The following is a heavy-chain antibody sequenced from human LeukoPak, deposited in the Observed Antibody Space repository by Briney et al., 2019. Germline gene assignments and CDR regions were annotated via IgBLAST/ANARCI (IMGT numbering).Heavy chain of an antibody. D-gene: IGHD6-6*01. CDR1: GFTFSSYA. CDR3: ARVSSSSRGYYYDYYMDV. V-gene: IGHV3-7*04. J-gene: IGHJ6*03. Sequence: GSLRLSCAASGFTFSSYAMSWVRQAPGKGLEWVANVKQDGGERYYVDSVEGRFTISRDNAKNSLYLQMNSLRADDTAVYYCARVSSSSRGYYYDYYMDVWGKGTTVTVSS. CDR2: VKQDGGER.